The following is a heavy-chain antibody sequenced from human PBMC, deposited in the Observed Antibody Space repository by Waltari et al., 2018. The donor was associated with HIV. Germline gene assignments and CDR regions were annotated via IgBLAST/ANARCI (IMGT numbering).Heavy chain of an antibody. Sequence: QVQLQESGPGLVKPSETLSLTCAVSGYSISSGYYWGWIRQPPGKGLEWLGSIYHSGSTYYNPSLKSRVTISVDTSKNQFSLKLSSVTAADTAVYYCASGEIWFGDKGGYFDYWGQGTLVTVSS. J-gene: IGHJ4*02. CDR3: ASGEIWFGDKGGYFDY. CDR1: GYSISSGYY. D-gene: IGHD3-10*01. V-gene: IGHV4-38-2*01. CDR2: IYHSGST.